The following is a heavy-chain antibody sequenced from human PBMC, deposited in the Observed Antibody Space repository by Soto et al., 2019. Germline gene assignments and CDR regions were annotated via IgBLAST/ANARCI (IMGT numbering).Heavy chain of an antibody. V-gene: IGHV3-30*02. Sequence: PGGSLRLSCAASGFTFSSYGMHWVRQAPGKGLEWVAVIWYDGSNKYYADSVKGRFTISRDNSKNTLYLQMNSLRAEDTAVYYCAKDRITAVQGIRGSLDDWGQGTLVTGSS. CDR3: AKDRITAVQGIRGSLDD. CDR1: GFTFSSYG. D-gene: IGHD5-12*01. CDR2: IWYDGSNK. J-gene: IGHJ4*02.